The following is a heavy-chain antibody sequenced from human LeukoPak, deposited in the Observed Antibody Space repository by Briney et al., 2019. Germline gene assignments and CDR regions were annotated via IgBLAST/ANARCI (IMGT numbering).Heavy chain of an antibody. Sequence: SETLSLTCAVYGGSFSGYYWSWIRQPPGKGLEWIGEINHSGSTNYNPFLKSRVTISVDTSKNQFSLKLSSVTAADTAVYYCATITIPTDYWGQGTLVTVSS. D-gene: IGHD3-3*01. CDR1: GGSFSGYY. V-gene: IGHV4-34*01. J-gene: IGHJ4*02. CDR2: INHSGST. CDR3: ATITIPTDY.